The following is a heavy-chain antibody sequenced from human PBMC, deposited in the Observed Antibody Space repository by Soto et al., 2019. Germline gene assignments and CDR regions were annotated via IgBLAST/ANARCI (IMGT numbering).Heavy chain of an antibody. J-gene: IGHJ4*02. CDR1: GYTFTRYH. Sequence: XSVKVSCKTSGYTFTRYHISWVRQAPGQGLEWMXWISDXNTNTNYAQKXXGRVTMTXXKLKSTAYMELRSMRSDDTAVYYCARDKPTTDYWGQGTLVTVSS. CDR3: ARDKPTTDY. D-gene: IGHD1-7*01. CDR2: ISDXNTNT. V-gene: IGHV1-18*01.